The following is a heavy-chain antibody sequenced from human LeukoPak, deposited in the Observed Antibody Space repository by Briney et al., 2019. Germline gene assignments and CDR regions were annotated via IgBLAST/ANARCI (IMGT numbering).Heavy chain of an antibody. J-gene: IGHJ5*02. CDR2: ISANNGNT. V-gene: IGHV1-18*01. D-gene: IGHD2-15*01. CDR1: GYTLTSYG. Sequence: ASVKVSCKASGYTLTSYGISWVRQAPGQGLEWMGWISANNGNTNYAQKVQGRVTMTTDTSTSTVYMELRSLRSDDTAVYYCARDIGYCGGGGYRYWFDPWGQGTLVTVSS. CDR3: ARDIGYCGGGGYRYWFDP.